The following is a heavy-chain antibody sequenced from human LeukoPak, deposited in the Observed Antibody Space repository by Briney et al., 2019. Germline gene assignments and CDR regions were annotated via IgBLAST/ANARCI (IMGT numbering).Heavy chain of an antibody. Sequence: VASVKVSCKASGYTFTGYYMLWVRQAPGQGLEWMGWINPNSGGTNYAQKFQGRVTMTRDTSISTAYMELSRLRSDDTAVYYCARGFNSYGYPHNWFDPWGQGTLVTVSS. D-gene: IGHD5-18*01. CDR2: INPNSGGT. V-gene: IGHV1-2*02. CDR1: GYTFTGYY. J-gene: IGHJ5*02. CDR3: ARGFNSYGYPHNWFDP.